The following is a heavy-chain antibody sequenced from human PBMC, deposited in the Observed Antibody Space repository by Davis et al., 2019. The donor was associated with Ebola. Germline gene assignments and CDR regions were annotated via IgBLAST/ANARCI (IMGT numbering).Heavy chain of an antibody. J-gene: IGHJ3*02. CDR1: GYTLTELS. Sequence: AASVKVSCKVSGYTLTELSMHWVRQAPGKGLEWMGGFDPEDGETIYAQKFQGRVTMTEDTSTDTTYMELSSLRSEDTAVYYCARVITIFGVVIYHAFDIWGQGTMVTVSS. D-gene: IGHD3-3*01. CDR3: ARVITIFGVVIYHAFDI. CDR2: FDPEDGET. V-gene: IGHV1-24*01.